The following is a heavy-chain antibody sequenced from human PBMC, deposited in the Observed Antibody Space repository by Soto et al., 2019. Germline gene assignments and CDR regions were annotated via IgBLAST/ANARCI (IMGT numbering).Heavy chain of an antibody. CDR3: AREANSSGWSRYYYYGMDV. J-gene: IGHJ6*02. V-gene: IGHV1-69*13. CDR2: IIPIFGTA. CDR1: GGTFSSYA. D-gene: IGHD6-19*01. Sequence: ASVKVSCKASGGTFSSYAISWVRQAPGQGLEWMGGIIPIFGTANYAQKFQGRVTITADESTSTAYMELSSLRSEDTAVYYCAREANSSGWSRYYYYGMDVWGQGTTVTVSS.